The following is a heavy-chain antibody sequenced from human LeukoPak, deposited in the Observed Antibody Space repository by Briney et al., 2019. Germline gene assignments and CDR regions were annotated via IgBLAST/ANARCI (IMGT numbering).Heavy chain of an antibody. V-gene: IGHV3-23*01. CDR3: AKAEGSNEQFRDDSDI. J-gene: IGHJ3*02. Sequence: PGGSLRLSCAASGHIFSVYGTSWVRRAPGKGLECVSDISGSGATTFYADSVKGRFTISGDSSKNTLYLQMNSLRVDDTAVYYCAKAEGSNEQFRDDSDIWGQGTMVTVSS. D-gene: IGHD5-24*01. CDR2: ISGSGATT. CDR1: GHIFSVYG.